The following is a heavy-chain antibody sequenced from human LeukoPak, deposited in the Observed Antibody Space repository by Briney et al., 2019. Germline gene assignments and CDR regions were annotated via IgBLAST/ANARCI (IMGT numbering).Heavy chain of an antibody. V-gene: IGHV3-13*01. CDR2: IGTAGDT. D-gene: IGHD2-2*02. CDR3: ARGKYCSSTSCYKDYYYYYGMDV. Sequence: GGSLRLSCAASGFTFSSYDMHWVRHATGKGLEWVSAIGTAGDTYYPGSVKGRFTISRENAKNSLYLQMNSLRAGDTAVYYCARGKYCSSTSCYKDYYYYYGMDVWGQGTTVTVSS. J-gene: IGHJ6*02. CDR1: GFTFSSYD.